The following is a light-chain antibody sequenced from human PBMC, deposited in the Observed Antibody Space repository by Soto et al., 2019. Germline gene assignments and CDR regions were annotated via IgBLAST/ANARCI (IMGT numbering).Light chain of an antibody. J-gene: IGKJ4*01. V-gene: IGKV3-11*01. Sequence: EIVLTQSPATLSLSPGERATLSCRASQSVSSYLAWYQQKPGQAPRLLIYDASNRATGIPARFRGSGSGTDFTLAIRSPETEDPAADDCLQRRNWPLTFGGGTKVEIK. CDR3: LQRRNWPLT. CDR2: DAS. CDR1: QSVSSY.